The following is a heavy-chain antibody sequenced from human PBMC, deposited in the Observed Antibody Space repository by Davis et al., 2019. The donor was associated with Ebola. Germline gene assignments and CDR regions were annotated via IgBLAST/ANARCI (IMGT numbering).Heavy chain of an antibody. CDR3: ATLRRTITGMDDGFDI. V-gene: IGHV5-51*01. J-gene: IGHJ3*02. CDR2: IYPGDSDT. CDR1: GFRFSSHW. Sequence: GESLKISCKDSGFRFSSHWIAWVRQMPGKGLEWMGIIYPGDSDTRYSPSFEGQVTISVDKSITTAYLQWSSLKASDTAMYYCATLRRTITGMDDGFDIWGQGTLVTVSP. D-gene: IGHD2-8*02.